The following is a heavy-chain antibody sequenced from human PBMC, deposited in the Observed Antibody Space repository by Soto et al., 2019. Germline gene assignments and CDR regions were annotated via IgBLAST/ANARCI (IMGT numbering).Heavy chain of an antibody. CDR2: ISGSGGST. Sequence: GGSLRLSCAASGFTFSSYAMSWVRQAPGKGLEWVSAISGSGGSTYYADSVKGRFTISRDNSKNTLYLQMNSLRAEXXXVXYCARFRSEWLXLRFEGFGGFDYWGQGTLVT. J-gene: IGHJ4*02. CDR3: ARFRSEWLXLRFEGFGGFDY. D-gene: IGHD5-12*01. CDR1: GFTFSSYA. V-gene: IGHV3-23*01.